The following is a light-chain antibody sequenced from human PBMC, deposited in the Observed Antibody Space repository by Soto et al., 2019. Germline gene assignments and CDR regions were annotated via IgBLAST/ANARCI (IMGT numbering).Light chain of an antibody. Sequence: EIVLTQSPGTLSLSPGERATLSCRASQSVSSNYLAWYQQKPGQAPRLLIYGASSRATGIPDRFRGSGSGTDFTLTINRLEPEDFAVYYCQQFGSSPPVTFGRGTKLEIK. V-gene: IGKV3-20*01. CDR1: QSVSSNY. J-gene: IGKJ2*01. CDR3: QQFGSSPPVT. CDR2: GAS.